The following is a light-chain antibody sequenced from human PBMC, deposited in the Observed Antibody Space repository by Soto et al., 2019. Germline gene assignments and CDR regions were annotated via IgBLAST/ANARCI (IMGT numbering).Light chain of an antibody. CDR3: QQYGSSAYT. CDR1: PSISSTY. CDR2: GAS. J-gene: IGKJ2*01. V-gene: IGKV3-20*01. Sequence: EIVLTQSPGTLSLSPGERATLSCRASPSISSTYLAWYQQKPGQAPRLLIYGASSRATGIPDMFSGSASGTDFTLTISRLEPEDFAVYYCQQYGSSAYTFGQGNKLEIK.